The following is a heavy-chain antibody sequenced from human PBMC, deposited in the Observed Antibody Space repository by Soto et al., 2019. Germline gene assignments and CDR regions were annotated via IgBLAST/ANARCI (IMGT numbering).Heavy chain of an antibody. V-gene: IGHV1-18*04. CDR2: ISTYSGNT. CDR3: ARNNGYYDL. Sequence: QFQMVQSGAEVKQPGASVKISCKTSGYTFSSYSINWVRQAPGQGLEWMAWISTYSGNTHYAERVQGRVTVTLDKSARTAFMEMRGLPSDDKAVYFCARNNGYYDLWGQGTLVTVSS. D-gene: IGHD1-20*01. CDR1: GYTFSSYS. J-gene: IGHJ4*02.